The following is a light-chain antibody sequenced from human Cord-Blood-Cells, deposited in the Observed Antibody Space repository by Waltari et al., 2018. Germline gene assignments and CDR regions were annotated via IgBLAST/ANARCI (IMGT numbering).Light chain of an antibody. CDR3: QQYGSSPWT. CDR2: GAS. CDR1: QSVSSSY. Sequence: EIVLTQSPGTLSFSPGERATLPCRASQSVSSSYLAWYQQKPGQAHRLLIYGASSRATGIPDRFSGSGSGTDFTLTISRLEPEDFAVYYCQQYGSSPWTFGQGTKVEIK. J-gene: IGKJ1*01. V-gene: IGKV3-20*01.